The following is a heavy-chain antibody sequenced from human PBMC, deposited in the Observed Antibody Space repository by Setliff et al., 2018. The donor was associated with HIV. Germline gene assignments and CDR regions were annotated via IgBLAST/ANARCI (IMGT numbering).Heavy chain of an antibody. Sequence: SETLSLTCAVSGDSIGASYWNWIRQFPGGGLEWIGYIYYSGSTKYNPSLKRRVTISIDKSRKYFSLKLPSVTAADTAMYFCTKGRLGQADYWGQGTLVTVS. D-gene: IGHD4-17*01. CDR1: GDSIGASY. V-gene: IGHV4-59*01. CDR2: IYYSGST. CDR3: TKGRLGQADY. J-gene: IGHJ4*02.